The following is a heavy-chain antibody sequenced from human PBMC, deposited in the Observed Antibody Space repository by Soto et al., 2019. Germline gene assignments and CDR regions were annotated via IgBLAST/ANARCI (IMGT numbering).Heavy chain of an antibody. V-gene: IGHV3-30*09. CDR3: AREKQWLGDFDY. J-gene: IGHJ4*02. D-gene: IGHD6-19*01. Sequence: QVQLVESGGGVVQPGGSLRLSCAASGFTFSVYTMHWVRQAPGKGLEWVAVISHDGSNKYSADAVKGRFAVSRDNAKNTLYLQMNSLRGEDTAVYYCAREKQWLGDFDYWGQGTLLTVSS. CDR1: GFTFSVYT. CDR2: ISHDGSNK.